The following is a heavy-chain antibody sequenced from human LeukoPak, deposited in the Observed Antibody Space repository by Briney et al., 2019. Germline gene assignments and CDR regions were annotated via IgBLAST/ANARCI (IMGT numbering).Heavy chain of an antibody. J-gene: IGHJ4*02. CDR2: ISYDGSNK. CDR3: ARGGSIAAPLDY. V-gene: IGHV3-30*04. CDR1: GFTFSSYA. D-gene: IGHD6-6*01. Sequence: GGSLRLSCEASGFTFSSYAMHWVRQAPGKGLEWVAVISYDGSNKYYADSVKGRFTISRDNSKNTLYLQMNSLRAEDTAVYYCARGGSIAAPLDYWGQGTLVTVSS.